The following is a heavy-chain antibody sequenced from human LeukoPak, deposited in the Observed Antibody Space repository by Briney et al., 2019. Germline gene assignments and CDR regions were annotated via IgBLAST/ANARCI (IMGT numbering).Heavy chain of an antibody. Sequence: GGSLRLSCAASGFTASSNYMSWVRQAPGKGLEWVSVIYSGGSTYYADSVKGRFTISRDNSKNTLYLQMNSLRAEDTAVYYCARAHGDSHDAFDIWGQGTMVTVSS. CDR2: IYSGGST. V-gene: IGHV3-66*01. CDR1: GFTASSNY. D-gene: IGHD4-17*01. CDR3: ARAHGDSHDAFDI. J-gene: IGHJ3*02.